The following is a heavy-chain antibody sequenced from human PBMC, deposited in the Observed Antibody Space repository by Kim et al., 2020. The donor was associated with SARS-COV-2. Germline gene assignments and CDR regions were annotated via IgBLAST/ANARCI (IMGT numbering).Heavy chain of an antibody. CDR3: AVRGEKGY. D-gene: IGHD3-10*01. CDR1: GGSFSGYY. J-gene: IGHJ4*02. V-gene: IGHV4-34*01. Sequence: SETLSLTCAVYGGSFSGYYWSWIRQPPGKGLEWIGEINHSGSTNYNPSLKSRVTISVDTSKNQFSLKLSSVTAADTAVYYCAVRGEKGYWGQGTLVTVSS. CDR2: INHSGST.